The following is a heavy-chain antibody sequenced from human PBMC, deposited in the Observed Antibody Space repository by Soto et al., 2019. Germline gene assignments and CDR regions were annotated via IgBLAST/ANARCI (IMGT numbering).Heavy chain of an antibody. V-gene: IGHV4-34*01. CDR2: INHSGST. D-gene: IGHD6-13*01. J-gene: IGHJ1*01. CDR3: ARGGHGSWWPKPIFQH. CDR1: GVSFSGYY. Sequence: QVQLQQWGAGLLKPSETLSLTCAVYGVSFSGYYWSWIRQPPGKGLEWFGEINHSGSTNYNPSLKSRVTISVDTSKNQFSLKLSSVTAADTAVYYCARGGHGSWWPKPIFQHWGQGTLVTVSS.